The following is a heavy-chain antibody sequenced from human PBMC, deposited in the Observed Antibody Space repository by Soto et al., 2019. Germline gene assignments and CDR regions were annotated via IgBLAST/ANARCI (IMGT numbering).Heavy chain of an antibody. Sequence: GGSLRLSCAAFGFSFSRYLMTWVRQTPGQGLEWVSSISGRGDATYYADSVKGRFTISRDNSKNTLFLQMNSLGADDTAVYYCAKDPILTTPPSFDPWGQGTLVTVSS. CDR1: GFSFSRYL. CDR3: AKDPILTTPPSFDP. D-gene: IGHD3-9*01. CDR2: ISGRGDAT. J-gene: IGHJ5*02. V-gene: IGHV3-23*01.